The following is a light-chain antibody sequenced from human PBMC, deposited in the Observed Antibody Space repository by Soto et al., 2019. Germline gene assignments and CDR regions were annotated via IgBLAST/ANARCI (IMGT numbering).Light chain of an antibody. CDR2: GAS. CDR1: QSVSSN. V-gene: IGKV3-15*01. J-gene: IGKJ1*01. Sequence: EIVMTQSPATLSVSPGERATLSCRASQSVSSNLAWYQQKPGQAPRLLIYGASTRATGIPARFSGSGSGTEFTLTIRSLQSEDFAVYDCQPYNNWPPWTVGQGTKVEIK. CDR3: QPYNNWPPWT.